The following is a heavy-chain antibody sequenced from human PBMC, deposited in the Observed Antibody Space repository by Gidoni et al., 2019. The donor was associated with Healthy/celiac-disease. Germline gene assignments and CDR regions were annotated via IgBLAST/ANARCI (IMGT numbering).Heavy chain of an antibody. Sequence: QVQLQESGPGLVKPSETLSLTCTVSGGSISSYYWSWIRQPPGKGLEWIGYIYYSGSTNYNPSLKSRVTISVDTSKNQFSLKLSSVTAADTAVYYCARAAGAFGETNYYYYGMDVWGQGTTVTVSS. CDR3: ARAAGAFGETNYYYYGMDV. V-gene: IGHV4-59*01. CDR1: GGSISSYY. CDR2: IYYSGST. D-gene: IGHD3-10*01. J-gene: IGHJ6*02.